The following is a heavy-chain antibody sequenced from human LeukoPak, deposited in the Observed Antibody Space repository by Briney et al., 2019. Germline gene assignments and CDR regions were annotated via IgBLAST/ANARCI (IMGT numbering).Heavy chain of an antibody. Sequence: PGGSLRLSCAASGFTFSSYSMNWVRQAPGKGLEWVSSISSSSYIYYADSVKGRFTISRDNAKNSLYLQMNSLRAEDTAVYYCARDLYGDYLNFDYWGQGTLVTVSS. D-gene: IGHD4-17*01. J-gene: IGHJ4*02. V-gene: IGHV3-21*01. CDR3: ARDLYGDYLNFDY. CDR1: GFTFSSYS. CDR2: ISSSSYI.